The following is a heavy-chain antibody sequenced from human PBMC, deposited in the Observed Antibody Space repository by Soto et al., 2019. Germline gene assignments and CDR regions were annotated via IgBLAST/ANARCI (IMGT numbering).Heavy chain of an antibody. V-gene: IGHV3-11*06. CDR3: AREDSIIIPAVSDF. Sequence: GGSLRLSCAGSGFTFGDSYMSWIRQAPGKGLEWLSYISPGSRYPAYSDSVKGRFAISRDNAKSSVSLQMNTLRVEDTAVYYCAREDSIIIPAVSDFWGQGTLVTVSS. D-gene: IGHD2-2*01. CDR2: ISPGSRYP. CDR1: GFTFGDSY. J-gene: IGHJ4*02.